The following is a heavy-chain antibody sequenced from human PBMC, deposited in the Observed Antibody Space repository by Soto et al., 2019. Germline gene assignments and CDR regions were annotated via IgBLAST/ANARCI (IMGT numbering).Heavy chain of an antibody. CDR2: IYYSGII. V-gene: IGHV4-30-4*01. CDR1: GGFINSGDYY. Sequence: SETLSLTCTGYGGFINSGDYYWSWIRQPPGKGLEWIAYIYYSGIIYYNPSLKSRVTMSRDTSKNQFSLKLDSVTAADTAVSYCAREVGEVDYSSSSDAFDIWGQGIMVT. J-gene: IGHJ3*02. D-gene: IGHD6-6*01. CDR3: AREVGEVDYSSSSDAFDI.